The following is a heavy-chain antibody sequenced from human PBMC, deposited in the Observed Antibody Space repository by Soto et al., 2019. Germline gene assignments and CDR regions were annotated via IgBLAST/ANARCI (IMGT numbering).Heavy chain of an antibody. Sequence: PSETRSHTCTVSGGSVTSDEDYWTWIRQSPGKGLGWIGYISNSGSTGYNPSLKTRLSMSVDRSKNQFTLRLTSVTAADTAVYFCATESGSTYGYFDHWGQGTQVTVSS. CDR2: ISNSGST. CDR3: ATESGSTYGYFDH. D-gene: IGHD5-18*01. V-gene: IGHV4-30-4*01. J-gene: IGHJ4*02. CDR1: GGSVTSDEDY.